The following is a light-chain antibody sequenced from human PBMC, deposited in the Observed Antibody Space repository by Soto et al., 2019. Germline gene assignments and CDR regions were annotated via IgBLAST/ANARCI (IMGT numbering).Light chain of an antibody. J-gene: IGKJ4*01. CDR3: QQSYTTPLLT. CDR2: GAS. V-gene: IGKV1-39*01. CDR1: QTIYRY. Sequence: IQMTQSPSSLSASVGDRVTITCRASQTIYRYLNWFQAKPGKAPKLLISGASNLHTGVPSRFSGSGSGTDFTLTISSLQPEDFATYYYQQSYTTPLLTFGGGTKVEVK.